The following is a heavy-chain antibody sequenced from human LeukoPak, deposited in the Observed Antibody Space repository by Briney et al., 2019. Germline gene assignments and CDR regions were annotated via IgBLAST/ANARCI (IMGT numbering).Heavy chain of an antibody. V-gene: IGHV3-7*01. J-gene: IGHJ5*02. CDR1: GFTFSSSW. D-gene: IGHD6-6*01. CDR2: IKQDGSEE. CDR3: AQYSSSSGWFDP. Sequence: PGGSLRLSCVGSGFTFSSSWMSWVRQAPGKGLEWVANIKQDGSEEYYVDSVKGRFTISRDNAQNSLYLQMNSLRAEDTAVYSCAQYSSSSGWFDPWGHGTLVTVSS.